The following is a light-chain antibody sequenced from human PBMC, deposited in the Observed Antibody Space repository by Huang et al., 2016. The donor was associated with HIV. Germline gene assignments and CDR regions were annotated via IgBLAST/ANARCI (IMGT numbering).Light chain of an antibody. V-gene: IGKV3-15*01. J-gene: IGKJ2*01. Sequence: EVVMTQSPDTLSVSPRERATVSCKTSQSINNNLAWYQQKPGQAPRLLIHSTSTRATGVPARFSGGWSGTEFTLTISSLQSEDFGIYYCQQSSNWPPIYTFGQGTKLEI. CDR3: QQSSNWPPIYT. CDR1: QSINNN. CDR2: STS.